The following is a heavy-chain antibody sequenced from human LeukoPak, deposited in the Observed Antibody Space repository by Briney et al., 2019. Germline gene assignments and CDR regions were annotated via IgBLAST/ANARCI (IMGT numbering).Heavy chain of an antibody. CDR3: AKDDAWLQYGN. V-gene: IGHV3-23*01. Sequence: GGSLRLSCAASGFTFSKYAMNWVRQAPGKGLEWVSGISPNGVITYYADSVKGRFTISRDNSKGTVYLQMNSLRPEDTAVYYCAKDDAWLQYGNWGRGTLVTVSS. J-gene: IGHJ4*02. D-gene: IGHD5-24*01. CDR2: ISPNGVIT. CDR1: GFTFSKYA.